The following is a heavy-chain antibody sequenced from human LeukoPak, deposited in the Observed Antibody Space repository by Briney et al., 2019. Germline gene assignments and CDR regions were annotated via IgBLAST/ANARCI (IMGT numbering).Heavy chain of an antibody. CDR1: GGSISSYY. V-gene: IGHV4-59*01. Sequence: SQTLSLTCTVSGGSISSYYWSWIRQPPGKGLEWIGYIYYSGSTNYNPSLKSRVTISVDTSKNQFSLKLSSVTAADTAVYYCARDGEQWDPTHTWFDPWGRGTLVTVSS. J-gene: IGHJ5*02. CDR3: ARDGEQWDPTHTWFDP. D-gene: IGHD6-19*01. CDR2: IYYSGST.